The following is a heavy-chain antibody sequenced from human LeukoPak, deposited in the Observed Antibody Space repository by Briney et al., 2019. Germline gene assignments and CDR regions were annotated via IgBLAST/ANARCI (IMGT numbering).Heavy chain of an antibody. V-gene: IGHV3-23*01. CDR3: AKDLLWFGELFQYYGMDV. CDR2: ISGSGGST. Sequence: GGSLRLSCAASGFTFSGYAMSWVRQAPGKGLEWVSAISGSGGSTYYADSVKGRFTISRDNSKNTLYLQMNSLRAEDTAVYYCAKDLLWFGELFQYYGMDVWGQGTTVTVSS. CDR1: GFTFSGYA. D-gene: IGHD3-10*01. J-gene: IGHJ6*02.